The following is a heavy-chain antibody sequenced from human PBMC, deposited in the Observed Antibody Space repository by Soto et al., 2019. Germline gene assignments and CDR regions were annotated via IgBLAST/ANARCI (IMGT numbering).Heavy chain of an antibody. CDR1: GGTFSSYS. V-gene: IGHV1-69*01. CDR3: ARDGGRHSGGIDY. J-gene: IGHJ4*02. Sequence: QVQLVQSGAEVKKPGSSVKVSCKASGGTFSSYSINWVRHAPGQGLEWMGEIIPIFGTANYAQKFQGRVTITADESTSTAYMELSSLRPEDTAVYYCARDGGRHSGGIDYWGQGTLVIVSS. D-gene: IGHD1-26*01. CDR2: IIPIFGTA.